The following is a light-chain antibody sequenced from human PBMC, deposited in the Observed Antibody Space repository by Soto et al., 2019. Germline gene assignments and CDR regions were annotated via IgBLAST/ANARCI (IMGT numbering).Light chain of an antibody. J-gene: IGLJ1*01. CDR2: AVS. V-gene: IGLV2-23*02. CDR3: CSYAGSSTLYV. Sequence: QSALTQPASVSGSPGQSITISCTGTSSDVGASIFVSWYQQHPGKAPKLMIYAVSSRPSGVSNRFSGSKSGNTASLTISGLQAEDEADYYCCSYAGSSTLYVFGTGTKVTVL. CDR1: SSDVGASIF.